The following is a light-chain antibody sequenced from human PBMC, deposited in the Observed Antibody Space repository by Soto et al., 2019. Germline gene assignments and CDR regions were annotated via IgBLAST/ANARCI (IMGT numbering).Light chain of an antibody. CDR1: QGISSW. CDR3: KQYYSYPFT. J-gene: IGKJ3*01. Sequence: DIQMTQSPSSVSASVGDRVTITCRASQGISSWLAWYQQKPGKAPKRLIYAASTLQSGVPSRFSGSGSGTAFTLTIRCLQSEDFATYYCKQYYSYPFTCGPGTKVDIK. CDR2: AAS. V-gene: IGKV1-12*01.